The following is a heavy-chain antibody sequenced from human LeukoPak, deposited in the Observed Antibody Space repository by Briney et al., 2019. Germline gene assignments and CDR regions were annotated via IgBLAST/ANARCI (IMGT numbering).Heavy chain of an antibody. CDR3: ARRVVVAALDY. V-gene: IGHV3-23*01. J-gene: IGHJ4*02. CDR2: ISDSGLST. Sequence: GGSLRVSCAASGFTFRSYAMSWVRQAPGKGLGWVAGISDSGLSTYYADSVKGRFTISRDNSKDTLYLQMNSLRVDDTAVYYCARRVVVAALDYWGQGILVTVSS. CDR1: GFTFRSYA. D-gene: IGHD2-15*01.